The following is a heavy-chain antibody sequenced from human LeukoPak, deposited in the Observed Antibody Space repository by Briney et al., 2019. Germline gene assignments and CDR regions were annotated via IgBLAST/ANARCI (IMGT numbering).Heavy chain of an antibody. J-gene: IGHJ6*03. D-gene: IGHD6-6*01. CDR1: GFTFSDYS. V-gene: IGHV3-48*01. CDR3: ARIRGSSLSSHYMDV. CDR2: ILTTSGII. Sequence: PGGSLRLSCVGSGFTFSDYSMHWVRQAPGKGLEWLSYILTTSGIIYYADSLKGRFTISRDNAKNSLYLQMNSLRAEDTAVYYCARIRGSSLSSHYMDVWGKGTTVTVSS.